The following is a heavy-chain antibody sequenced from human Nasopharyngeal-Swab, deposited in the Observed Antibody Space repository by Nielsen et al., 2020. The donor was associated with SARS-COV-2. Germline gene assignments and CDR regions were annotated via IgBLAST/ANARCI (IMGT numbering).Heavy chain of an antibody. CDR3: AKDLRGPYFF. V-gene: IGHV3-23*01. J-gene: IGHJ4*02. Sequence: GESLKISCAASGFTFSSYAMSWVRQAPGKGLEWVAAIGGSGDISGSGGNTYYADSVKGRFTISRDNSKNTLSLQMNSLRAEDTAVYYCAKDLRGPYFFWGQGTLVTVSS. CDR2: IGGSGDISGSGGNT. CDR1: GFTFSSYA. D-gene: IGHD2/OR15-2a*01.